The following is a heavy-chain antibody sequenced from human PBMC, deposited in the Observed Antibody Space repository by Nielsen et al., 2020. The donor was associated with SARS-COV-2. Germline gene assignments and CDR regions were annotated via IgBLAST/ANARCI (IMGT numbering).Heavy chain of an antibody. Sequence: GESPKISCAASGFTFSSYWMHWVRQAPGKGLVWVSRINSDGSSTSYADSVKGRFTISRDNAKNTLYLQMNSLRAEDTAVYYCARDLPTVVTGGLYYYYGMDVWGQGTTVTVSS. D-gene: IGHD4-23*01. CDR3: ARDLPTVVTGGLYYYYGMDV. CDR1: GFTFSSYW. V-gene: IGHV3-74*01. CDR2: INSDGSST. J-gene: IGHJ6*02.